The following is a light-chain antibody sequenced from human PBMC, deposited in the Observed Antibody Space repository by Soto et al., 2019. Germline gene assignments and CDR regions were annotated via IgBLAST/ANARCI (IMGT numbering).Light chain of an antibody. V-gene: IGLV2-14*01. Sequence: QSALTQPASVSGSPGETITISCTGSSDDIGTYEYISWHQHHPGKAPKLIIFGVYDRPSGISDRFSGSKSGNTASLTIFGIQVEDEAVYYFSSYTSGSTLDVVFGNGTKGTV. CDR2: GVY. CDR3: SSYTSGSTLDVV. J-gene: IGLJ1*01. CDR1: SDDIGTYEY.